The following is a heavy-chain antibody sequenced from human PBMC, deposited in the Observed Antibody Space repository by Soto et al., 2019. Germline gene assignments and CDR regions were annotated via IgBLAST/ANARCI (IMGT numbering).Heavy chain of an antibody. V-gene: IGHV3-33*01. CDR1: GFTFSSYG. CDR2: IWYDGSNK. Sequence: QVQLVESGGGVVQPGRSLRLSCAASGFTFSSYGMHWVRQAPGKGLEWVAVIWYDGSNKYYADSVKGRFTISRDNSKNTXXLQMNSLRAEDTAVYYCARAGCSGGSCLYDYGMDVWGQGTTVTVSS. D-gene: IGHD2-15*01. J-gene: IGHJ6*02. CDR3: ARAGCSGGSCLYDYGMDV.